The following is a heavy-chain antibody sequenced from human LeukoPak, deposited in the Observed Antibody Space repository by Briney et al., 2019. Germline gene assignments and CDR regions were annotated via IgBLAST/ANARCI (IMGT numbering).Heavy chain of an antibody. CDR3: AKDLNILTGYPYYFDY. J-gene: IGHJ4*02. CDR1: GFTFSSYT. D-gene: IGHD3-9*01. CDR2: ISGSGGST. Sequence: GGSVRLSCAASGFTFSSYTMSWVRQAPGKGLEWVSAISGSGGSTYYADSVKGLFTISRDNSKNTLYLQMNSLRAEDTAVYYCAKDLNILTGYPYYFDYWGQGTLVTVSS. V-gene: IGHV3-23*01.